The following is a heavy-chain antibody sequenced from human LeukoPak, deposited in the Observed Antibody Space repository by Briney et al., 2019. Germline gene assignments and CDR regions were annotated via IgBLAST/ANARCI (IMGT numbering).Heavy chain of an antibody. D-gene: IGHD3-22*01. CDR3: AREVGYYYDSSGYYDY. Sequence: SETLSLTCTVSGGSINSGGYYWSWIRQHPGKGLEWIGYIYYSGSTYYNPSLKSRVTISVDTSKNQFSLKLSSVTAADTAVYYCAREVGYYYDSSGYYDYWGQGTLVTVSS. J-gene: IGHJ4*02. CDR1: GGSINSGGYY. CDR2: IYYSGST. V-gene: IGHV4-31*03.